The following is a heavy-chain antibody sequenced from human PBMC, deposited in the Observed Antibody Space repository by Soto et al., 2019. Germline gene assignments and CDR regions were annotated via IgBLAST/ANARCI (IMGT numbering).Heavy chain of an antibody. Sequence: QVQLQESGPGLVKPSETLSLTCTVSGGSISSYYWSWIRQPPGKGLEWIGYIYYSGSTNYNPSLTSRVTISVDTSKNQFSLKLSSVTAADTAVYYCARSGEELGAFDIWGQGTMVTVSS. V-gene: IGHV4-59*08. CDR2: IYYSGST. CDR3: ARSGEELGAFDI. J-gene: IGHJ3*02. D-gene: IGHD3-16*01. CDR1: GGSISSYY.